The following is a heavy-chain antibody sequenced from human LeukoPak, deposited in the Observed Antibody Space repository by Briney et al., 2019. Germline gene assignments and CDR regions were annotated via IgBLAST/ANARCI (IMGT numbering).Heavy chain of an antibody. J-gene: IGHJ3*02. CDR2: MSNSGRT. CDR3: ARHSRPGYGGYENAFDI. D-gene: IGHD5-12*01. V-gene: IGHV4-39*01. Sequence: SGTLSLTCSVSGGSVISSRFYWGWVRQAPGQGLEWIGGMSNSGRTYSNPSFKSRLTISVDTSNNKFSLRLNSVTAADTAVYYCARHSRPGYGGYENAFDIWGQGTMVTVSS. CDR1: GGSVISSRFY.